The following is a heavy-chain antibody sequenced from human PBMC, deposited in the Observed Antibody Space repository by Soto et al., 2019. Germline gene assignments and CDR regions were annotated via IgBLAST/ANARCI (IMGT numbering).Heavy chain of an antibody. D-gene: IGHD1-26*01. J-gene: IGHJ4*02. CDR2: IRSKANSYAT. V-gene: IGHV3-73*01. Sequence: PGGSLRLSCAASGFTFSGSAMHWVRQASGKGLEWVGRIRSKANSYATAYAASVKGRFTISRDDSKNTAYLQMNSLKTEDTAVYYCTIMGSSLLDYWGQGTLVTVSS. CDR3: TIMGSSLLDY. CDR1: GFTFSGSA.